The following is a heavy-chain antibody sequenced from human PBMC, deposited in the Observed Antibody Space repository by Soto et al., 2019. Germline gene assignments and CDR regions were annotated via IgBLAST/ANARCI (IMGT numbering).Heavy chain of an antibody. D-gene: IGHD3-10*01. CDR2: IYYSGST. Sequence: LETLSLTCTVSGGSISSYYWSWIRQPPGKGLEWIGYIYYSGSTNYNPSLKSRVTISVDTSKNQFSLKLSSVTAADTAVYYCARDLLDYYGSGSYFVKNWFDPWGQGTLVTVSS. CDR1: GGSISSYY. V-gene: IGHV4-59*01. CDR3: ARDLLDYYGSGSYFVKNWFDP. J-gene: IGHJ5*02.